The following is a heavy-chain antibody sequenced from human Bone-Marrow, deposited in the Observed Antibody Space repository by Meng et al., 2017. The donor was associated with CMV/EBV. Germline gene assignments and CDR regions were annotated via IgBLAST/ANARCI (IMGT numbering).Heavy chain of an antibody. Sequence: SETLSLTCAVYGGSFSGYYWSWIRRPPGKGLEWIGEINHSGSTNYNPSLKSRVTISVDTSKNQFSLKLSSVTAADTAVYYCARGDYKGYFDYWGQGTLVTVSS. V-gene: IGHV4-34*01. D-gene: IGHD4-11*01. CDR3: ARGDYKGYFDY. CDR2: INHSGST. J-gene: IGHJ4*02. CDR1: GGSFSGYY.